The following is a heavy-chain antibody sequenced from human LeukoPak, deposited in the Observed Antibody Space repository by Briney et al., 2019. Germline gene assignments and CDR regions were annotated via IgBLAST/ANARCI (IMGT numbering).Heavy chain of an antibody. CDR1: GGSVSSRTYN. CDR3: ARHLSRKGVGYSSSVNWFDP. D-gene: IGHD6-13*01. Sequence: PSETLSLTCTVSGGSVSSRTYNWGWIRQPPGKGLEWIGSIYYSGSTYYNPSLKSRVTISVDTSKNQFSLKLSSVTAADTAVYYCARHLSRKGVGYSSSVNWFDPWGQGTLVTVSS. J-gene: IGHJ5*02. CDR2: IYYSGST. V-gene: IGHV4-39*01.